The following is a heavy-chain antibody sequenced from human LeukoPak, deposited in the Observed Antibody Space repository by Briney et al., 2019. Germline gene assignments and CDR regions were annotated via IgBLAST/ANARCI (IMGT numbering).Heavy chain of an antibody. D-gene: IGHD6-25*01. V-gene: IGHV3-7*01. J-gene: IGHJ6*02. CDR3: ARYQGGGWDV. CDR1: GFAFSTYW. CDR2: IKQDGSEK. Sequence: GGSLRLSCAASGFAFSTYWMSWVRQAPGKGLEWVANIKQDGSEKYYVDSVKGRFTISRDNAKNSLYLQMNSLRAEDTALYYCARYQGGGWDVWGQGTTVTVSS.